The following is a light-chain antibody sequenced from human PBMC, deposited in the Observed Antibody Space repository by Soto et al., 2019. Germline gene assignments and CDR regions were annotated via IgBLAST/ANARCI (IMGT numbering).Light chain of an antibody. V-gene: IGKV3-11*01. J-gene: IGKJ4*01. CDR2: DAS. Sequence: EIVLTQSPATLSLSPGERDTLSCRASLSVSSYLAWYQQKPGQAPRLLIYDASNRATGIPARFSGSGSGTDFTLTISSLEPEDFAVYYCQQRSNWPPALTFGGGTKVDIK. CDR3: QQRSNWPPALT. CDR1: LSVSSY.